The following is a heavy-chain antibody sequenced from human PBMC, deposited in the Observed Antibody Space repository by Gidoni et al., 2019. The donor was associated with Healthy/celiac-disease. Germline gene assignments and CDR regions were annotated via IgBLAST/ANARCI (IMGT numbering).Heavy chain of an antibody. V-gene: IGHV3-15*01. CDR3: TTSITMVRGVTYFDY. Sequence: CEACALPFCHAWMSWVRQAPGKGLEWVGRIKSKTDGGTTDYAAPVKGRFTISRDDSKNTLYLQMNSLKTEDTAVYYCTTSITMVRGVTYFDYWGQGTLVTVSS. CDR2: IKSKTDGGTT. CDR1: ALPFCHAW. J-gene: IGHJ4*02. D-gene: IGHD3-10*01.